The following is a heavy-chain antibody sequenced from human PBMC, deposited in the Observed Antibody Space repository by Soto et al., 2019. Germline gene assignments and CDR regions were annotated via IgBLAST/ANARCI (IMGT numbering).Heavy chain of an antibody. J-gene: IGHJ6*04. CDR3: ARVGALRSSDV. CDR1: GFTFSSYA. V-gene: IGHV3-30-3*01. Sequence: QVQLVESGGGVVQPGRSLRLSCAASGFTFSSYAMHWVRQAPGKGLEWVAVISYDGSNKYYAVSVKCRFTISRDNSKNTLFLQMNSVRAEDTAVCYCARVGALRSSDVWGEGTTVTVSS. D-gene: IGHD3-16*01. CDR2: ISYDGSNK.